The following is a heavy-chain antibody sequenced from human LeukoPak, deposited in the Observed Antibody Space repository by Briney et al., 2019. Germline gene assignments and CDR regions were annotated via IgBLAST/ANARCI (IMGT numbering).Heavy chain of an antibody. D-gene: IGHD2-15*01. CDR2: IYYSGST. Sequence: PSETLSLTCTVSGGSIRSYYWSWIRQPPGKGLEWIGFIYYSGSTNYSPSLKSRVTMSLDTSNNQFSLRLNSGTAADTAVYYCARVRDCSGGSCYPFDYWGQGTLVSVSS. CDR3: ARVRDCSGGSCYPFDY. CDR1: GGSIRSYY. J-gene: IGHJ4*02. V-gene: IGHV4-59*08.